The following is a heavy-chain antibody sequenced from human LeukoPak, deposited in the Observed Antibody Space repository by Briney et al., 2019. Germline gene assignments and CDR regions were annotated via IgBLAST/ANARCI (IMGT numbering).Heavy chain of an antibody. CDR3: AKAPSGRYLFGGAFHI. V-gene: IGHV3-23*01. D-gene: IGHD1-26*01. Sequence: GGSLRLSCAASGFTFRSYAMSWVRQAPGKGLEWVSSISGSGGSSYYTDLVKGRFTISRDNSNNILFLQMNSLRAEDTAVYYCAKAPSGRYLFGGAFHIWGQGTTVTVS. J-gene: IGHJ3*02. CDR2: ISGSGGSS. CDR1: GFTFRSYA.